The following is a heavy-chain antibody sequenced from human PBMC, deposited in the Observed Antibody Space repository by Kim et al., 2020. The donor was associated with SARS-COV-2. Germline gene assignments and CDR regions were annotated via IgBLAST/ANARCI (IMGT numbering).Heavy chain of an antibody. CDR1: GGSISSYY. CDR2: IYTSGST. CDR3: ARDNYDFWSGYSPYYFDY. Sequence: SETLSLTCTVSGGSISSYYWSWIRQPAGKGLEWIGRIYTSGSTNYNPSLKSRVTMSVDTSKNQFSLKLSSVTAADTAVYYCARDNYDFWSGYSPYYFDYWGQGTLVTVSS. V-gene: IGHV4-4*07. D-gene: IGHD3-3*01. J-gene: IGHJ4*02.